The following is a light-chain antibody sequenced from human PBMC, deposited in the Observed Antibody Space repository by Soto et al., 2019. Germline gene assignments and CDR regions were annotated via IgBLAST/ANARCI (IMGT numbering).Light chain of an antibody. CDR3: QQRGNWPRTS. Sequence: EIVLTQSPATLSLSPGQRATLSCRASQSVGDNLAGYQQKPCQAPRVQIYESSNRATGIPARFSGGGFGTDFTLTISSLEPEDFAVYFCQQRGNWPRTSFGQGTRLEI. J-gene: IGKJ2*01. CDR2: ESS. V-gene: IGKV3-11*01. CDR1: QSVGDN.